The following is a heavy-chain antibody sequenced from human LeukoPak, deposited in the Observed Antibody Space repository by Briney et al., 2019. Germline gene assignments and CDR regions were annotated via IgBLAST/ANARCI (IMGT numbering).Heavy chain of an antibody. V-gene: IGHV3-30-3*01. CDR1: GFTFSSYA. D-gene: IGHD6-19*01. J-gene: IGHJ4*02. CDR2: ISYDGSNK. Sequence: GGSLRLSCAASGFTFSSYAMHWVRQAPGKGLEWVAVISYDGSNKYYADSVKGRFTISRDNSKNTLYLQMNSLRAGDTAVYYCARDWGRAVAPFDYWGQGTLVTVSS. CDR3: ARDWGRAVAPFDY.